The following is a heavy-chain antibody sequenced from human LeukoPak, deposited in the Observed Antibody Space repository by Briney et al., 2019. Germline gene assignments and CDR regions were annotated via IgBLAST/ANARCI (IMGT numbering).Heavy chain of an antibody. CDR2: ISGSGGTT. CDR1: GFTFSNYA. J-gene: IGHJ2*01. V-gene: IGHV3-23*01. Sequence: GGSLRLSCAASGFTFSNYAMSWVRQAPGKGLEWVSAISGSGGTTYYADSVRGRFSISRDNSDNTLFLQMNSLRAEDTAVYYCAKQSFSGYTSDWDRYFDLWGRDTLVAVSS. CDR3: AKQSFSGYTSDWDRYFDL. D-gene: IGHD6-25*01.